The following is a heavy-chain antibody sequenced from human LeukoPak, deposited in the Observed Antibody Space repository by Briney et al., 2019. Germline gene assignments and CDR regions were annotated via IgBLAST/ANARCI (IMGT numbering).Heavy chain of an antibody. D-gene: IGHD3-9*01. Sequence: PSEPLSPTCTVSGSSFSSGGSHWSWIRQHPGRGLEWIGYIYSNGSTFYNPSLKSRLTMSIDTSKNQFSLKLSSVTAADTAVYYCARDNDRTDAFYIWGLGTVVTLSS. V-gene: IGHV4-31*03. CDR1: GSSFSSGGSH. CDR3: ARDNDRTDAFYI. CDR2: IYSNGST. J-gene: IGHJ3*02.